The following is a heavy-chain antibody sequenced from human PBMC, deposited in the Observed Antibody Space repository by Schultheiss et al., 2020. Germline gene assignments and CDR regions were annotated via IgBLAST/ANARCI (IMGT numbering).Heavy chain of an antibody. CDR3: ARDWNLDLDY. D-gene: IGHD1-1*01. CDR2: INHSGST. CDR1: GGSFSGYY. J-gene: IGHJ4*02. Sequence: SETLSLTCAVYGGSFSGYYWSWIRQPPGKGLEWIGEINHSGSTNYNPSLKSRVTISVDTSKNQFSLKLTSVTAADTAVYYCARDWNLDLDYWGQGTLVTVSS. V-gene: IGHV4-34*01.